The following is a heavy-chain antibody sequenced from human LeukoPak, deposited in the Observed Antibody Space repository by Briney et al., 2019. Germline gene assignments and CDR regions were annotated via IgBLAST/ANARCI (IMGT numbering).Heavy chain of an antibody. CDR2: IIPILGIA. CDR1: GGTFSSYT. J-gene: IGHJ6*03. Sequence: SVKVSCKASGGTFSSYTISWVRQAPGQGREWMGRIIPILGIANNPHKFQGRVTITADKSTSTAYMELSSLRSEDTAVYYCARERRGVLLWFGKPYYMDVWGKGTTVTVSS. V-gene: IGHV1-69*04. D-gene: IGHD3-10*01. CDR3: ARERRGVLLWFGKPYYMDV.